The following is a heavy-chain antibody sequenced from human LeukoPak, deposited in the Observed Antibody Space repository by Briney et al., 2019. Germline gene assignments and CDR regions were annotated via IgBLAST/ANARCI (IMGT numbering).Heavy chain of an antibody. J-gene: IGHJ3*02. CDR3: ARSSSDAFDI. CDR1: GGSISSGGYY. Sequence: SETLSLTCTVSGGSISSGGYYWSWIRQHPGKGLEWIGYIYYSGSTYYNPSLRSRVTISVDTSKNQFSLKLSSVTAADTAVYYCARSSSDAFDIWGQGTMVTVSS. D-gene: IGHD6-6*01. CDR2: IYYSGST. V-gene: IGHV4-31*03.